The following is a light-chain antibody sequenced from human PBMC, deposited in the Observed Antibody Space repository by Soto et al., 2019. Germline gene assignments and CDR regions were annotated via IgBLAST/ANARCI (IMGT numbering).Light chain of an antibody. V-gene: IGKV1-5*03. CDR1: QSIGTW. CDR3: QHYNSYPYS. CDR2: KAS. Sequence: DIQMTQSPSTLSASVGDRVTITCRASQSIGTWLAWYQQKSGKVPKVLIYKASTLESGVPSRFSGSGSGTEFTLTISSLQPDDFATYYCQHYNSYPYSFGQGTKLEIK. J-gene: IGKJ2*03.